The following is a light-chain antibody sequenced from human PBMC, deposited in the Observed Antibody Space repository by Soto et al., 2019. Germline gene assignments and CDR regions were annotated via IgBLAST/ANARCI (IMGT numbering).Light chain of an antibody. CDR3: SSNAGSNNLV. CDR2: EVS. V-gene: IGLV2-8*01. Sequence: QSVLTQPPSASGSPGQSVTISCTGISSDVGSYIYVSWYQQHPGKAPKLMIYEVSKRPPGVPDRFSGFMSGKTASLTVSGLQAEDEADYYCSSNAGSNNLVFGGGTKLTVL. CDR1: SSDVGSYIY. J-gene: IGLJ3*02.